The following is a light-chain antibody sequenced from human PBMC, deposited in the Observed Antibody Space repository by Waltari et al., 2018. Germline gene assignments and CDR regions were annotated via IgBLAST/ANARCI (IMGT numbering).Light chain of an antibody. Sequence: EIVLTQSPGTLSLSPGERATLSCRTSQSVSRTKLAWYQQRPGQAPRLLSYDASTRATGIPDRCSGSGSGTDFTLTINRLEPEDFALYYCQYYGSSRLITFGGGTKVDIK. CDR3: QYYGSSRLIT. CDR1: QSVSRTK. J-gene: IGKJ4*01. V-gene: IGKV3-20*01. CDR2: DAS.